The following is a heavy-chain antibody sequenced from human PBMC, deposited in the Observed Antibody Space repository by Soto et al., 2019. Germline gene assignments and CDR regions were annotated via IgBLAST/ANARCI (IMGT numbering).Heavy chain of an antibody. CDR3: ARLLTEGATYREDAFDI. Sequence: ASVKVSCKSSGYTFTSHGFAWVRQAPGQGLEWMGWISTYNGKTDYAQKFQGRVTMTADTRTSTGYMELSSLRSDDTAVYDCARLLTEGATYREDAFDIWGQGTKVTVSS. CDR2: ISTYNGKT. V-gene: IGHV1-18*01. D-gene: IGHD1-26*01. CDR1: GYTFTSHG. J-gene: IGHJ3*02.